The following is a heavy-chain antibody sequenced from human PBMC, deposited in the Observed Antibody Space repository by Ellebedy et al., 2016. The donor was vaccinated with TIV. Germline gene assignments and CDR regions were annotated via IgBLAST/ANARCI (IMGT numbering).Heavy chain of an antibody. CDR3: AREMLKA. CDR1: GFTFTDYY. D-gene: IGHD3-16*01. CDR2: ISSSSSST. Sequence: GGSLRLXXAASGFTFTDYYMIWIRQAPGKGLEWISDISSSSSSTNYADSLKGRFTISRDNAKNSVYLQIDSLRDEDTAVYYCAREMLKAWGQGTLVTVSS. J-gene: IGHJ5*02. V-gene: IGHV3-11*05.